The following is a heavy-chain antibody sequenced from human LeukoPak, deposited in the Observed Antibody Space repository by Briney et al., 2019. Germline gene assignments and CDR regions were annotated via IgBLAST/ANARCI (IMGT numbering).Heavy chain of an antibody. Sequence: ASVRVSCKASGYTFTTYYLHWVRQAPGQGPEWMGWINPNSGGPNYAQEFQGRVTMTRDTSISTAYMELSRLRSDDTAVYYCARQPSFDAIDIWGQGTMVTVSS. D-gene: IGHD2-2*01. CDR2: INPNSGGP. J-gene: IGHJ3*02. V-gene: IGHV1-2*02. CDR3: ARQPSFDAIDI. CDR1: GYTFTTYY.